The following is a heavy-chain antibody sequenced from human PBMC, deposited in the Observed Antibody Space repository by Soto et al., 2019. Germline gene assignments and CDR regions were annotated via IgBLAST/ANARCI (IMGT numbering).Heavy chain of an antibody. V-gene: IGHV1-69*12. CDR2: IIPIFGTA. CDR3: ARDGSGYYDSSGYRTTFDP. D-gene: IGHD3-22*01. J-gene: IGHJ5*02. CDR1: GGTFSSYA. Sequence: QVQLVQSGAEVKKPGSSVKVSCKASGGTFSSYAISGVRQAPGQGLEWMGGIIPIFGTANYAQKFQGRVTITADESTSTAYMERSSLRSEDTAVYYCARDGSGYYDSSGYRTTFDPWGQGTLVTVSS.